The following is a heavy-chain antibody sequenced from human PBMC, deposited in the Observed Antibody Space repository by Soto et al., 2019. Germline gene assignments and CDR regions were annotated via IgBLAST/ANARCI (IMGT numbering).Heavy chain of an antibody. J-gene: IGHJ5*02. Sequence: QLQLQESGPGLVKPSETLSLTCTVSGGSISSSSYYWGWIRQPPGKGLEWIGSIYYSGSTYYNPSLKSRVTISVDTSKNQFSLKLSSVTAADTAVYYCARYVRFGELFWTKENWFDPWGQGTLVTVSS. CDR3: ARYVRFGELFWTKENWFDP. D-gene: IGHD3-10*01. V-gene: IGHV4-39*01. CDR2: IYYSGST. CDR1: GGSISSSSYY.